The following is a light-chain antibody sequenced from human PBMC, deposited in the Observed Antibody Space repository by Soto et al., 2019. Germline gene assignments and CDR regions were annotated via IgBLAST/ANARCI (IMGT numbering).Light chain of an antibody. V-gene: IGKV4-1*01. CDR2: WAS. Sequence: DIVMTQSPDSLAVSLGERATINCKSSQSVLHRSNNKNYLAWYQQKSGQPPKLLIYWASSRESGVPDRFSGSGSGTDFAITLSSLQAEDVAVYYCQQYLSTRITFGQGTRLEIK. J-gene: IGKJ5*01. CDR1: QSVLHRSNNKNY. CDR3: QQYLSTRIT.